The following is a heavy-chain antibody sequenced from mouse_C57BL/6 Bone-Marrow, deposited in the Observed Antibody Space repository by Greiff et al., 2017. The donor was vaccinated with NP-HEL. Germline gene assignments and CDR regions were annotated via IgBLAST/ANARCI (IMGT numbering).Heavy chain of an antibody. V-gene: IGHV5-17*01. CDR2: ISSGSSTI. J-gene: IGHJ3*01. D-gene: IGHD1-1*01. CDR3: AKDYYGSSGAY. Sequence: EVMLVESGGGLVKPGGSLKLSCAASGFTFSDYGMHWVRQAPEKGLEWVAYISSGSSTIYYADTVKGRFTISRDNAKNTLFLQMTSLRSEDTAMYYCAKDYYGSSGAYWGQGTLVTVSA. CDR1: GFTFSDYG.